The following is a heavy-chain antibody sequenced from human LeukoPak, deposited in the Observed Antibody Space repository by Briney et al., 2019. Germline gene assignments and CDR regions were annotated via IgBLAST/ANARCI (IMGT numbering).Heavy chain of an antibody. CDR1: GFTFSSSA. CDR3: AKRTYCGGDCYDY. Sequence: GGSLRLSCAASGFTFSSSAMTWVRQAPGKGLEWVSTISDGGVSTNYADSVKGRFTLSRDNSKNTLYLEMNSLRAEDTAVYYCAKRTYCGGDCYDYWGQGTLVTVSS. V-gene: IGHV3-23*01. D-gene: IGHD2-21*01. CDR2: ISDGGVST. J-gene: IGHJ4*02.